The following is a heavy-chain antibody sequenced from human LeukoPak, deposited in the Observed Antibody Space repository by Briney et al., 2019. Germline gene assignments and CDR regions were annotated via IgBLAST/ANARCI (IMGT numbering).Heavy chain of an antibody. CDR2: TYYRSRWYT. CDR3: TRGAGSLDV. J-gene: IGHJ6*02. Sequence: SQTLSLTCAVSGDSFSSNTAAWHWHSQSPSMGLEYLGRTYYRSRWYTDYAPSVTARITINPDTSKNQFSLQLNSVTPEDTAVYYCTRGAGSLDVWGQGATVTVSS. V-gene: IGHV6-1*01. CDR1: GDSFSSNTAA.